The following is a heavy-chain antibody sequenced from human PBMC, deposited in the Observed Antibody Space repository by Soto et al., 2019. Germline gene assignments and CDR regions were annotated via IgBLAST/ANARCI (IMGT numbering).Heavy chain of an antibody. D-gene: IGHD7-27*01. J-gene: IGHJ4*02. V-gene: IGHV1-46*02. CDR3: ATEVPGTGGFDY. Sequence: QVQLVQSGAEVREPGASVKVSCKASGFTLNTYYIHWVRQAPGQGLEWMGLINPSGDTVSYAQKFQDRVTVTRDTSITTVHMQLTSLRSEDTGIYYCATEVPGTGGFDYGGQGTLVTVSS. CDR1: GFTLNTYY. CDR2: INPSGDTV.